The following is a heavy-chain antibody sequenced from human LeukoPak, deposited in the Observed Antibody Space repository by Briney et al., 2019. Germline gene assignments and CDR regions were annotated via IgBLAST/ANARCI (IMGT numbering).Heavy chain of an antibody. CDR2: IYYSGST. CDR3: ARQTQIETGEVRPPGPADAFDI. Sequence: PSETLSLMCAVSADSISSGNWWSWVRQPPGKGLEWIGEIYYSGSTYYNPSLRSRVTISVDTSKNQFSLKLSSVTAADTAVYYCARQTQIETGEVRPPGPADAFDIWGQGTMDTVSS. CDR1: ADSISSGNW. J-gene: IGHJ3*02. D-gene: IGHD5-24*01. V-gene: IGHV4-4*02.